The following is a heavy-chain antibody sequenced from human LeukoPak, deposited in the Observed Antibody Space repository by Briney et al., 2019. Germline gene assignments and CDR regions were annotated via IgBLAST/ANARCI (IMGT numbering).Heavy chain of an antibody. CDR1: GYSFSSYL. CDR3: ARHTISDY. V-gene: IGHV5-10-1*01. CDR2: IDPSDSYT. D-gene: IGHD3-10*01. Sequence: GESLKISCQGSGYSFSSYLINWVRQTPGKGLEWMGRIDPSDSYTNYNPSFQGYVTISADKSISTAYLQWSSLMASDTAMYYCARHTISDYWGQGTQVTVSS. J-gene: IGHJ4*02.